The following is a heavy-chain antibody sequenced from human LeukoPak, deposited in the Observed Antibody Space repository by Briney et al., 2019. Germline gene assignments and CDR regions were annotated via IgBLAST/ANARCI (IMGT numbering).Heavy chain of an antibody. Sequence: GGSLRLSCAASGFTVSSNYMSWVRQAPGKGLEWVSVIYSGGSTYYADSVKGRFTISRDNSKNTLYLQMNSLRAEDTAVYYCARVFDIVGATGGYFDYWGQGTLVTVSS. CDR1: GFTVSSNY. CDR3: ARVFDIVGATGGYFDY. CDR2: IYSGGST. J-gene: IGHJ4*02. V-gene: IGHV3-66*01. D-gene: IGHD1-26*01.